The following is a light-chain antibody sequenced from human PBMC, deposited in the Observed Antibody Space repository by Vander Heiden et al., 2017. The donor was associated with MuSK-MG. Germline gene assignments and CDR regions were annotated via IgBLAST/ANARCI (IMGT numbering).Light chain of an antibody. CDR1: QSISDN. J-gene: IGKJ1*01. Sequence: PGETATLACRASQSISDNLAWYQQRPGQAPRLLIFRASSRAAGTPARFSGRGSGTDFTLTISSMQSEDFAIYYCQQDNTWPPRGTVGQGTKVDIK. CDR2: RAS. CDR3: QQDNTWPPRGT. V-gene: IGKV3-15*01.